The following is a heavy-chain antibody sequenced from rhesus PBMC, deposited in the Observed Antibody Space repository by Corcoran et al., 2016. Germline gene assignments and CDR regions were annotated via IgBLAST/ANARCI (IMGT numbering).Heavy chain of an antibody. V-gene: IGHV3S5*01. D-gene: IGHD6-25*01. J-gene: IGHJ3*01. CDR2: ISNGGGST. Sequence: EVQLVESGGGLVQPGGSLRLSCAASGFTFSSYGMSWVRQATGKGMGWVSYISNGGGSTSSADSGKGRFTISRDNSKNTLSLQMNSLRAEDTAVYYCAKDKGYSGSWHAFDVWGQGLRVTVSS. CDR3: AKDKGYSGSWHAFDV. CDR1: GFTFSSYG.